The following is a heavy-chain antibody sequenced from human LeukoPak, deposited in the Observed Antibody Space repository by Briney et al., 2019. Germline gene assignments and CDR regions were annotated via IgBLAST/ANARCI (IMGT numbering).Heavy chain of an antibody. D-gene: IGHD3-16*01. CDR2: INPNNGFT. V-gene: IGHV1-2*02. CDR3: ARGWGSLYYFDY. CDR1: GYTFTGYF. Sequence: ASVKVSCKASGYTFTGYFLHWVRQAPGQGLEWMGWINPNNGFTNYTQKFKGRVTMTRGTSISTAYMELNRLTSDDTAVFYCARGWGSLYYFDYWGQGTLVTVSS. J-gene: IGHJ4*02.